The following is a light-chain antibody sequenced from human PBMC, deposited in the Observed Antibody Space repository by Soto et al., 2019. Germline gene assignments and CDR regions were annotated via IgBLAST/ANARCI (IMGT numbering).Light chain of an antibody. Sequence: EIVMTQSPATLSVSPGERATLSCRASESVSSNLAWYQQKPGQDPRLLIYGASTRATGIPARFGGSGSGTEFTLTISSLQSEDFAVYYCQQYNNWPSWTFGQGTKVEIK. V-gene: IGKV3-15*01. CDR2: GAS. CDR1: ESVSSN. J-gene: IGKJ1*01. CDR3: QQYNNWPSWT.